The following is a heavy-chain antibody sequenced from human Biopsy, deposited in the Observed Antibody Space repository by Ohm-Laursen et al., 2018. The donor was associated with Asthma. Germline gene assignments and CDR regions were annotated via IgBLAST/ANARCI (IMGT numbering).Heavy chain of an antibody. J-gene: IGHJ4*02. D-gene: IGHD2-2*01. CDR3: ARKAGSCISRTCYSLDF. V-gene: IGHV1-69*13. CDR2: INSVFGTT. Sequence: ASVKVSCKSLGGTFNTYVIGWVRQAPGQGLEWMGGINSVFGTTTYPQKFQDRVTITADDSTSTVYMESSSLRSEDTAVYYCARKAGSCISRTCYSLDFWGQGTLVTVSS. CDR1: GGTFNTYV.